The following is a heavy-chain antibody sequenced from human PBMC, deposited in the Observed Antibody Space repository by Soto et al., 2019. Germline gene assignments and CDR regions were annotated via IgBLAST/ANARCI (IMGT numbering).Heavy chain of an antibody. D-gene: IGHD3-3*01. V-gene: IGHV3-53*01. CDR3: TRERFLEWLVGVRFWAFDN. CDR1: GFTVSSNY. CDR2: IYSDDRT. Sequence: EVQLVESGGGLIQPGGSLRLSCAASGFTVSSNYMNWVRQAPGKGLEWVSVIYSDDRTYYADSVKGRFTISRDNSKNTVYLQLNSLRAEDTAVSYCTRERFLEWLVGVRFWAFDNWGQGTMVTVSS. J-gene: IGHJ3*02.